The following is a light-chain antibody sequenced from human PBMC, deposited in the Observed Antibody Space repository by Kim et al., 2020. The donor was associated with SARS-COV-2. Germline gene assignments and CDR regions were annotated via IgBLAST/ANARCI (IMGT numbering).Light chain of an antibody. J-gene: IGKJ2*01. V-gene: IGKV1-8*01. CDR2: TAS. Sequence: SASTGDRVTITCRASQGISSYLAWYQQKPGKAPNLLIYTASTLQSGFPSRFSGSGSGTDFTLTISCLQSEDFATYYCQQYYSYPYTFGQGTKLEIK. CDR1: QGISSY. CDR3: QQYYSYPYT.